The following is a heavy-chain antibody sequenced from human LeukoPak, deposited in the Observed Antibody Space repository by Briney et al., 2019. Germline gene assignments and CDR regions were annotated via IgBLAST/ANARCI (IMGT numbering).Heavy chain of an antibody. J-gene: IGHJ4*02. V-gene: IGHV4-31*03. CDR1: GDSISSAGYL. Sequence: SETLSLTCTVSGDSISSAGYLWNWLRQHPGKGLEWVGYISDGGSSYYNPSLKGRLTISVDTSKNLFSMKRSSVTAADTALYFCARFGGTYHYWGQGAQVTVSS. CDR3: ARFGGTYHY. D-gene: IGHD3-16*02. CDR2: ISDGGSS.